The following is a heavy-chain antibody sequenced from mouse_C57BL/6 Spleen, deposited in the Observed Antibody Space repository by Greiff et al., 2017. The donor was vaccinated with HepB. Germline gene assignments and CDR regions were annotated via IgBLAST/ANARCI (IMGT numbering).Heavy chain of an antibody. V-gene: IGHV14-4*01. CDR2: IDPENGDT. D-gene: IGHD1-1*01. J-gene: IGHJ1*03. CDR3: TSTGYGSSNWYFDV. Sequence: EVQLQQSGAELVRPGASVKLSCTASGFNIKDDYMHWVKQRPEQGLEWIGWIDPENGDTEYASKFQGKATITADTSSNTAYLQLSSLTSEDTAVYYCTSTGYGSSNWYFDVWGTGTTVTVSS. CDR1: GFNIKDDY.